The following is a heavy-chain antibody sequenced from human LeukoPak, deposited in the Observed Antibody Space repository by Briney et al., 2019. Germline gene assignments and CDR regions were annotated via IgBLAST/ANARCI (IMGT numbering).Heavy chain of an antibody. CDR2: IYYSGST. CDR1: GGSISSYY. J-gene: IGHJ4*02. Sequence: SETLSLTCTVSGGSISSYYWSWIRQPPGKGLEWIGYIYYSGSTNYNPSLKSRVTISVDTSKNQFSLKLSSVTAADTAVYYCARMTTVTMGWDGQMGFDYWGQGTLVTVSS. D-gene: IGHD4-17*01. V-gene: IGHV4-59*01. CDR3: ARMTTVTMGWDGQMGFDY.